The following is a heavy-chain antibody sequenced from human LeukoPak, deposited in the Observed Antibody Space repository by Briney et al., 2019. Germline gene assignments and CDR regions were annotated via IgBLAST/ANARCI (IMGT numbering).Heavy chain of an antibody. V-gene: IGHV3-21*01. CDR2: ISSSSSYM. J-gene: IGHJ4*02. CDR3: ARDGRVSDY. D-gene: IGHD1-1*01. CDR1: GFTFSSYS. Sequence: GGSLRLSCAASGFTFSSYSMNWVRQAPGKGLEWVSSISSSSSYMYYADSVKGRFTISRDNAKNSLYLQMNSLRAEDTAVYYCARDGRVSDYWGQGTLVTVSS.